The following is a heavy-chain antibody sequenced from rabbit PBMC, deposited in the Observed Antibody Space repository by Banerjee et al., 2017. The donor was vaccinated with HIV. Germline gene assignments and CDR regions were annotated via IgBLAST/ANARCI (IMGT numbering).Heavy chain of an antibody. Sequence: QEQLVESGGGLVQPGGSLKLSCTASGFSFSSSYYMCWVRQAPGKGLEWIACIYGGSSGTTWYASWAKGRFTISKTSSTTVTLQMTSLTAADTATYFCARTGHTVGDCRYYFKLWGPGTLVTVS. J-gene: IGHJ4*01. D-gene: IGHD2-1*01. V-gene: IGHV1S45*01. CDR3: ARTGHTVGDCRYYFKL. CDR1: GFSFSSSYY. CDR2: IYGGSSGTT.